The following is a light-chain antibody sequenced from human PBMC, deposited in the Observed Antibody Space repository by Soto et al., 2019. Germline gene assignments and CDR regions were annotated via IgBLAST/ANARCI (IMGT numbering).Light chain of an antibody. J-gene: IGKJ2*01. CDR3: QQYNNWPPYT. CDR1: QSVSSN. Sequence: EIVMTQSPGTLSVSPGERATLSCRASQSVSSNLAWYQQKPGQAPRLLIYGASARATGIPARFSGSGSGTELTLTISSLQSEDFAVYYCQQYNNWPPYTFGQGTKLEIK. CDR2: GAS. V-gene: IGKV3-15*01.